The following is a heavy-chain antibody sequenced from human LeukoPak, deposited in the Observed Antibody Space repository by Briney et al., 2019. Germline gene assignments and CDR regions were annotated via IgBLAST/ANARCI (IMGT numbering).Heavy chain of an antibody. D-gene: IGHD3-16*01. V-gene: IGHV4-34*01. CDR3: ARDRLYYYYGMDV. J-gene: IGHJ6*02. Sequence: QTSETLSLTCAVYGGSFSGYYWSWIRQPPGKGLEWIGEINHSGSTNYNPSLKSRVTISVDTSKNQFSLKLSSVTAADTAVYYCARDRLYYYYGMDVWGQGTTVTVSS. CDR2: INHSGST. CDR1: GGSFSGYY.